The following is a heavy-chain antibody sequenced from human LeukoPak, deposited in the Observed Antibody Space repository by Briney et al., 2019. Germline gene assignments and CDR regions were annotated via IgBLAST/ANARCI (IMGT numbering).Heavy chain of an antibody. Sequence: GGSLRLSCAASGFTFSSYSMTWVRQAPVKVLEWVSSISSSSSYIYYADSVKGRFTISRDNAKNSLYLQMNSLRAEDTAVYYCARAVTHYFDYWGQGTLVTVSS. V-gene: IGHV3-21*01. CDR1: GFTFSSYS. J-gene: IGHJ4*02. CDR3: ARAVTHYFDY. CDR2: ISSSSSYI. D-gene: IGHD4-17*01.